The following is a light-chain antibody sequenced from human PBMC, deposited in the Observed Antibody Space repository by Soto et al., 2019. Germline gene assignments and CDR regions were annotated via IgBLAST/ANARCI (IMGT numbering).Light chain of an antibody. CDR2: YDS. CDR3: QVWDSSSDHYV. CDR1: NIGSKS. V-gene: IGLV3-21*04. Sequence: SYELTQPPSVSVAPGETARITCGGNNIGSKSVHWYQHKPGQAPVLVIYYDSDRPSGIPERFSGSNSGSTATLTISWVEAGDEAHYYCQVWDSSSDHYVFGTGTKLTVL. J-gene: IGLJ1*01.